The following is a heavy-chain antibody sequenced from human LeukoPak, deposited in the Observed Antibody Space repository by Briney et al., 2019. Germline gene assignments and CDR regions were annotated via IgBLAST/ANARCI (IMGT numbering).Heavy chain of an antibody. CDR2: ISSSSSYI. CDR3: ARDRPYSSYFDY. D-gene: IGHD2-21*01. CDR1: GYTFTSYY. V-gene: IGHV3-21*01. Sequence: SCKASGYTFTSYYMHWVRQAPGKGLEWVSSISSSSSYIYYADSVKGRFTISRDNAKNSLYLQMNSLRAEDTAVYYCARDRPYSSYFDYWGQGTLVTVSS. J-gene: IGHJ4*02.